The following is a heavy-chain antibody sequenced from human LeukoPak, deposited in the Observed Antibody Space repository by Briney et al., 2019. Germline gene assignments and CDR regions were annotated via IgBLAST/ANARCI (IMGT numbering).Heavy chain of an antibody. Sequence: SETLSLTSTVSGGVVSTRDYFWHWIRQSPGKMLEWNGDIFYTGNTNNNPSLKSRATISLDTSKNQFSLRLTSVTAADTAVYYCARVFDSWGQGKLVTVSS. CDR2: IFYTGNT. CDR3: ARVFDS. V-gene: IGHV4-39*07. J-gene: IGHJ4*02. CDR1: GGVVSTRDYF.